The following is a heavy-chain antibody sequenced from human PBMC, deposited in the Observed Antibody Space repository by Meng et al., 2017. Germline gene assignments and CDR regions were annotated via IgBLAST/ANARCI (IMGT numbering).Heavy chain of an antibody. D-gene: IGHD6-6*01. CDR1: GFTFSSYW. Sequence: GGSLRLSCAASGFTFSSYWMHWVRQAPGKGLVWVSRINRNGSSTSYADSVKGRFTISRDNAKNTLYLQMNSLRAEDTAVYYCARDPAARSYYYYGMDVWGQGTTVTVSS. J-gene: IGHJ6*02. V-gene: IGHV3-74*01. CDR2: INRNGSST. CDR3: ARDPAARSYYYYGMDV.